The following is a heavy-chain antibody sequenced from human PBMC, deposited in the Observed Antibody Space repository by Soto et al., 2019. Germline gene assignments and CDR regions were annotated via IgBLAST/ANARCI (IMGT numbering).Heavy chain of an antibody. V-gene: IGHV4-59*08. CDR2: VYYSGST. Sequence: QVQLQESGPGLVKPSETLSLTCNVYGVSINSHYWGWIRQPPGKTLEWIGFVYYSGSTNYNPSLKCRVSLSVYTSLIPFALRVRSVSAADTAIYYSSRMVYDYICGSYHQIWYYPCGQRRLVTVAS. D-gene: IGHD3-16*02. J-gene: IGHJ5*02. CDR1: GVSINSHY. CDR3: SRMVYDYICGSYHQIWYYP.